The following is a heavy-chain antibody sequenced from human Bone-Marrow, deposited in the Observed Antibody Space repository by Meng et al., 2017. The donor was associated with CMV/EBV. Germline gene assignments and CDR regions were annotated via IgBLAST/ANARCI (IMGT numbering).Heavy chain of an antibody. D-gene: IGHD6-13*01. CDR1: GGSISSSSYY. Sequence: SETLSLTCTVSGGSISSSSYYWGWIRQPPGKGLEWIGEINHSGSTNYNPSLKSRVTISVDTSKNQFSLKLSSVTAADTAVYYCARRGVIGSSWYHYWGQGTLVTVSS. J-gene: IGHJ4*02. CDR3: ARRGVIGSSWYHY. V-gene: IGHV4-39*07. CDR2: INHSGST.